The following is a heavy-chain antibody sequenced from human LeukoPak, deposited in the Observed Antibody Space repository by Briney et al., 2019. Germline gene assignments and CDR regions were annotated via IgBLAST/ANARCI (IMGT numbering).Heavy chain of an antibody. V-gene: IGHV1-46*01. J-gene: IGHJ5*02. Sequence: GASVKVSCKASGYTFTNYYIHWVRQAPGQGLEWMGIINPSGGSTSYAQKFQGRVTMTRDMSTSTVYMELSSLRSEDTAVYYCARSAYSSPRGGFDPWGQGTLVTVAS. CDR3: ARSAYSSPRGGFDP. CDR1: GYTFTNYY. CDR2: INPSGGST. D-gene: IGHD6-13*01.